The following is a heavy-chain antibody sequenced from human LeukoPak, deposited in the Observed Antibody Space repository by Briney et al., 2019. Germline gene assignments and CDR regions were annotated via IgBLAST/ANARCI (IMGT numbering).Heavy chain of an antibody. Sequence: SETLSLTCSVSGASISTHFWTWIRQPPGKGLEWIGYVYDNVYTKYNTSLRSRVTISTDTSKNEFSLRLRSVTVSDTAVYYCARMALLSGYADYWGQGILVTVSS. CDR3: ARMALLSGYADY. D-gene: IGHD3-3*01. CDR2: VYDNVYT. J-gene: IGHJ4*02. CDR1: GASISTHF. V-gene: IGHV4-59*11.